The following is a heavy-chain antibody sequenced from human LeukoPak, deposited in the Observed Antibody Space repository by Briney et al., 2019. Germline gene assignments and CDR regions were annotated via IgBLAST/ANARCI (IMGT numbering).Heavy chain of an antibody. CDR2: IYSGGST. Sequence: AGGSLRLSCAASGSTVSSNYMSWVRQAPGKGLEWVSVIYSGGSTYYADSVKGRFTISRDNSKNTLYLQMNSLRAEDTAVYYCARGTPTTRDFDYWGQGTLVTVSS. CDR3: ARGTPTTRDFDY. V-gene: IGHV3-66*01. CDR1: GSTVSSNY. D-gene: IGHD4-11*01. J-gene: IGHJ4*02.